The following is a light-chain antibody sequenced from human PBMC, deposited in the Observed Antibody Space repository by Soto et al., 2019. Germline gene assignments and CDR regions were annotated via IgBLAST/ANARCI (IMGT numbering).Light chain of an antibody. J-gene: IGKJ1*01. CDR2: AAS. V-gene: IGKV1-39*01. CDR1: QSISSY. CDR3: QQSYSNPKT. Sequence: DIQMTQSPSSLSASVGDRVTITCRASQSISSYLHWYQHKPGEVPKLLIYAASSLQSGVPSRFSGSGSGTDFTLTINSLQPEDFATYYCQQSYSNPKTFGQGTKVEFK.